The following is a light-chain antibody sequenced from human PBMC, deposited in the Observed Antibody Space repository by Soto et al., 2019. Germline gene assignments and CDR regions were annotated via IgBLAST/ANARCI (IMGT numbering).Light chain of an antibody. V-gene: IGKV2-28*01. CDR3: MQALQTPT. J-gene: IGKJ3*01. CDR2: LGS. CDR1: QSLLHSNGYNY. Sequence: DIVMTQSPLSLPVTPGEPASISCRSSQSLLHSNGYNYLDWYLQKPGPSPQLLIYLGSNRASGVPDRFSGGGCTTDFTLNISRVEAESVGFYYCMQALQTPTFGPGTKVDIK.